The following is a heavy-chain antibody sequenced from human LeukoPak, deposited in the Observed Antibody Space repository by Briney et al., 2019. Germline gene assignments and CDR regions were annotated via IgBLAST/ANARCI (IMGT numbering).Heavy chain of an antibody. CDR1: GFTFSRYG. Sequence: PGRSLRLSCAASGFTFSRYGMHWVRQAPGKGLEWVAVISYDGSNKYYADSVKGRFTISRDNSKNTLYLQMNSLRAEDTAVYYCAKIPPVDYDSSGGFDYWGQGTLVTVSS. CDR3: AKIPPVDYDSSGGFDY. CDR2: ISYDGSNK. J-gene: IGHJ4*02. D-gene: IGHD3-22*01. V-gene: IGHV3-30*18.